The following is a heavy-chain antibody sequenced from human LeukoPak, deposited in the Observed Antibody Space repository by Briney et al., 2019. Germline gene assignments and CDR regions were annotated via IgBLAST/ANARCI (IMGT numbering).Heavy chain of an antibody. CDR2: FTINIDRT. J-gene: IGHJ4*02. CDR3: VKPARGSGIQNGFDY. D-gene: IGHD3-10*01. V-gene: IGHV3-64D*06. CDR1: VFIFRNYA. Sequence: TGGSLRLSCSPSVFIFRNYAMHWVRQAPGKGLEYVSAFTINIDRTFYADSVQGRFTISRDNSANTLYLQMSSLRPEDTAVYYCVKPARGSGIQNGFDYWGQGTLVTVSS.